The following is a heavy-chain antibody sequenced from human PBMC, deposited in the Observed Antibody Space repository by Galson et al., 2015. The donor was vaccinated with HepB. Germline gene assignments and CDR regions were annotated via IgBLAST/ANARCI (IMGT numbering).Heavy chain of an antibody. V-gene: IGHV3-64D*06. CDR2: ISSNGGST. CDR3: VKTTVTRLGDY. CDR1: GFTFSSYA. Sequence: SLRLSCAASGFTFSSYAMHWVRQAPGKGLEYVSAISSNGGSTYYADSVKGRFTISRDNSKNTLYLQMSSLRAEDTAVYYCVKTTVTRLGDYWGQGTLVTVSS. D-gene: IGHD4-17*01. J-gene: IGHJ4*02.